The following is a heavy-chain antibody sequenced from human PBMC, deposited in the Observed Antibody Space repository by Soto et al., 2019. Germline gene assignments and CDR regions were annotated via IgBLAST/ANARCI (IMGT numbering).Heavy chain of an antibody. D-gene: IGHD3-3*01. CDR1: RFTFSTYG. V-gene: IGHV3-30*03. Sequence: GGSLRLSCEASRFTFSTYGMHWVRQAPGKGLEWVAEMSHDGSHKYYADSVKGRFTISRDNSKNTLYLQMNSLRAEDTAVYYYASDQGVIDFRSANYYYYDMDVWGQGTTVTVSS. CDR3: ASDQGVIDFRSANYYYYDMDV. CDR2: MSHDGSHK. J-gene: IGHJ6*02.